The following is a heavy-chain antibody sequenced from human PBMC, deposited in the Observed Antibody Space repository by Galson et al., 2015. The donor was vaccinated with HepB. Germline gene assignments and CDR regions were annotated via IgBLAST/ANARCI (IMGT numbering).Heavy chain of an antibody. CDR2: ISGSGGST. D-gene: IGHD3-10*01. CDR3: AKDFHYYGSGSYNAFDI. Sequence: SLRLSCAASGFTFSSYAMSWVRQAPGKGLEWVSAISGSGGSTYYTDSVKGRFTISRDNSKNTLYLQMNSLRAEDTAVYYCAKDFHYYGSGSYNAFDIWGQGTMVTVSS. J-gene: IGHJ3*02. CDR1: GFTFSSYA. V-gene: IGHV3-23*01.